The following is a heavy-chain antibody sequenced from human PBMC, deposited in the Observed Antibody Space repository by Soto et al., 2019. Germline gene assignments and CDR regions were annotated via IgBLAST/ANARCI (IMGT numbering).Heavy chain of an antibody. D-gene: IGHD2-15*01. CDR1: GFTFSSYA. V-gene: IGHV3-23*01. Sequence: GGSLRLSCAASGFTFSSYAMSWVRQAPGKGLEWVSAISGSGGSTYYADSVKGRFTISRDNSKNTLYLQMNSLRAEDTAVYYCAKDGPGYCSGGSCHCIQDYWGQGTLVTVSS. J-gene: IGHJ4*02. CDR3: AKDGPGYCSGGSCHCIQDY. CDR2: ISGSGGST.